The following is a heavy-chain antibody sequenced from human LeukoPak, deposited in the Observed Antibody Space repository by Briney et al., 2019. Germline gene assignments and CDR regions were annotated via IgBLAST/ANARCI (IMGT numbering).Heavy chain of an antibody. D-gene: IGHD2-21*01. J-gene: IGHJ4*02. V-gene: IGHV3-30*01. CDR3: ARVSIAIPFDY. CDR1: GFTFSSYA. Sequence: PGRSLRLSCAASGFTFSSYAMHWVRHAPGKGLEWVAVISYDVSNKYYVDSVKGRFTISRDNSKNTVYLQMNSLRTEDTAVYYCARVSIAIPFDYWGQGTLVTVSS. CDR2: ISYDVSNK.